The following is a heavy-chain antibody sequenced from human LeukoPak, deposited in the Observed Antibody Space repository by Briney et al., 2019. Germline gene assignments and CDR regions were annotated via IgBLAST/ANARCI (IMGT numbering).Heavy chain of an antibody. CDR3: ARDGPNSSGWYVGRPLDY. J-gene: IGHJ4*02. V-gene: IGHV4-34*01. CDR1: GGSFSGYY. CDR2: INHSGST. D-gene: IGHD6-19*01. Sequence: SETLSLTCAVYGGSFSGYYWSWIRQPPGKGLEWIGEINHSGSTNYNPSLKSRVTISVDTSKNQFSLKLSSVTAADTAVYYCARDGPNSSGWYVGRPLDYWGQGTLVTVSS.